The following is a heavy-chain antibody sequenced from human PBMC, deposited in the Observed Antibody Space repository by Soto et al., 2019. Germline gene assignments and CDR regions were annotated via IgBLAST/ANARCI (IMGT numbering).Heavy chain of an antibody. J-gene: IGHJ4*02. V-gene: IGHV1-69*12. CDR2: IIPMFDTP. CDR3: GRSGGLDRDFNY. CDR1: GGTFSSDS. D-gene: IGHD2-15*01. Sequence: QVQLVQSGAEVKKPGSSVKVSCKASGGTFSSDSFSWVRQAPGQGLEWMGGIIPMFDTPIDPQKFQDGVMITADESTSTAYMQLSSLRSGDTAVYYCGRSGGLDRDFNYWGQGSLVTVSS.